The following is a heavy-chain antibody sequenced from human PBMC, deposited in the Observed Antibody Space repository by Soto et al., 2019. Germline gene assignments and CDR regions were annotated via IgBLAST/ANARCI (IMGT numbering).Heavy chain of an antibody. D-gene: IGHD2-2*03. J-gene: IGHJ6*02. CDR1: GDSVSSNSAA. CDR3: ARDGYCSSTSCYPYYYYGMDV. CDR2: TYYRSKWYN. Sequence: PSQALSITCAISGDSVSSNSAAWNWIRQSPSRGLEWLGRTYYRSKWYNDYAVSVKSRITINPDTSKNQFSLQLNSVTPEDTAVYYCARDGYCSSTSCYPYYYYGMDVWGQGTTVTVSS. V-gene: IGHV6-1*01.